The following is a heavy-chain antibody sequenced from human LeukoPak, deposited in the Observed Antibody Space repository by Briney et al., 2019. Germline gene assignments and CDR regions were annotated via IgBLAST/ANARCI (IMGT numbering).Heavy chain of an antibody. V-gene: IGHV3-9*01. D-gene: IGHD3-22*01. CDR3: ARGNDYYDSSGYYY. J-gene: IGHJ4*02. CDR1: GFIFDDYA. CDR2: IKWNSGTI. Sequence: GGSLRLSCAASGFIFDDYAMHWVRQAPGKGLEWVSGIKWNSGTIDYADSVKGRFTISRDNAKNSLHLQMNGLRAEDTAVYYCARGNDYYDSSGYYYWGQGTLVTVSS.